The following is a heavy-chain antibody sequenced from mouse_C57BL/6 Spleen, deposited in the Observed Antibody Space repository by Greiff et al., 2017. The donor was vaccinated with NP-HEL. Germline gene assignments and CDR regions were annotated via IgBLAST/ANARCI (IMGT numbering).Heavy chain of an antibody. CDR3: ARRWDVYFDV. J-gene: IGHJ1*03. Sequence: EVQGVESGGDLVKPGGSLKLSCAASGFTFSSYGMSWVRQTPDKRLEWVATISSGGSYTYYPDSVKGRFTISRDNAKNTLYLQMSSLKSEDTAMFYCARRWDVYFDVWGTGTTVTVSS. V-gene: IGHV5-6*01. D-gene: IGHD4-1*01. CDR2: ISSGGSYT. CDR1: GFTFSSYG.